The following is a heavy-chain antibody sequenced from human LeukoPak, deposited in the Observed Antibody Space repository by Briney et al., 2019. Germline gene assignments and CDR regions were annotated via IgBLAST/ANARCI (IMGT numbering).Heavy chain of an antibody. Sequence: GGSLRLSCAASGFSFSSYAMNWVRQAPGKGLEWVSVICGSSSSTYYVDSVKGRFTISRDNSKNTLYLQMNSLRAEDTAIYYCAKGSGGSCPSATDDWGQGTLVTASS. CDR1: GFSFSSYA. V-gene: IGHV3-23*01. J-gene: IGHJ4*02. CDR2: ICGSSSST. CDR3: AKGSGGSCPSATDD. D-gene: IGHD2-15*01.